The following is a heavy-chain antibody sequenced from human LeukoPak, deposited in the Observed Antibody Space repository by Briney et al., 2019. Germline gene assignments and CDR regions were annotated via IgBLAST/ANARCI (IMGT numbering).Heavy chain of an antibody. CDR3: AKDPAGYGSSTSCSSMLRGADY. CDR1: GFTFSSYA. Sequence: GGSLRLSCAASGFTFSSYAMSWVPQAPGKGLEWVSAISGSGGGTYYAASVKGRFTLSRGNSKKTLYLQRNSLRAEDTAVYYCAKDPAGYGSSTSCSSMLRGADYSGQGTLVTVSS. V-gene: IGHV3-23*01. D-gene: IGHD2-2*01. CDR2: ISGSGGGT. J-gene: IGHJ4*02.